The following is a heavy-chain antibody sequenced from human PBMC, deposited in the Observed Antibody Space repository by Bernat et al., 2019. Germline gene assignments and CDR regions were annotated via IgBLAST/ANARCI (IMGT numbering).Heavy chain of an antibody. Sequence: QVQLVESGGGVVQTERSQRLSCEASKFTFSSYGMLWVRQAPGKGLEWVAVIWHDGSNENYADSVKGRFTISRDNSKNTLYLQMNNLRAEDTAVYYCARVSLYGAPASAMDVWGQGTTVTVSS. CDR2: IWHDGSNE. V-gene: IGHV3-33*01. J-gene: IGHJ6*02. CDR3: ARVSLYGAPASAMDV. CDR1: KFTFSSYG. D-gene: IGHD4-17*01.